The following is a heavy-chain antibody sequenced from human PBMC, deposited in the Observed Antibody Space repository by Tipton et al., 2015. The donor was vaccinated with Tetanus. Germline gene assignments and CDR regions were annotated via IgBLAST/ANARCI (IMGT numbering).Heavy chain of an antibody. CDR3: ARMYEGGWYPLNGLDI. CDR2: ISSSSSYI. V-gene: IGHV3-21*01. CDR1: GFTFSTYS. Sequence: SLRLSCAASGFTFSTYSMNWVRQAPGKGLEWVSSISSSSSYIYYADSVKGRFTISRDNAKTSLYLQMSSLRAEDTAVYYCARMYEGGWYPLNGLDIWGQGTLVPVSS. D-gene: IGHD6-19*01. J-gene: IGHJ3*02.